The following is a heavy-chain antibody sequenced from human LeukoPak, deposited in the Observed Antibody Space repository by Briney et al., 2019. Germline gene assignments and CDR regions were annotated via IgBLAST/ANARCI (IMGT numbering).Heavy chain of an antibody. D-gene: IGHD6-6*01. CDR2: IIPIFGTA. CDR3: ARDQIAARLWNNWFDP. Sequence: ASVKVSCKASGGTFSSYAISWVRQAPGQGLEWMGGIIPIFGTANYAQKFQGRVTITTDESTSTAYMELSSLRSEDTAVYYCARDQIAARLWNNWFDPWGQGTLVTVSS. CDR1: GGTFSSYA. V-gene: IGHV1-69*05. J-gene: IGHJ5*02.